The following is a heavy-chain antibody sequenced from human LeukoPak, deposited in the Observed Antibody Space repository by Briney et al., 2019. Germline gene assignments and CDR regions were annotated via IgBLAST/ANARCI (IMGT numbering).Heavy chain of an antibody. CDR3: ARGVSPYYYGSGSYYTLGNWFDP. J-gene: IGHJ5*02. CDR2: INHSGST. D-gene: IGHD3-10*01. Sequence: SETLSLTCAVYGGSFSGYYWSWIRQPPGKGLEWIGEINHSGSTNYNPSLKSRVTISVDMSKNQFSLKLSSVTAADTAVYYCARGVSPYYYGSGSYYTLGNWFDPWGQGTLVTVSS. V-gene: IGHV4-34*01. CDR1: GGSFSGYY.